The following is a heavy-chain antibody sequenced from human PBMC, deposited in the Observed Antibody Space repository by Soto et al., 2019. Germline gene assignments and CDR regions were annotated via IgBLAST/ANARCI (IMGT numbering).Heavy chain of an antibody. V-gene: IGHV4-39*01. Sequence: PSETLSLTCTVSGGSISSSSYYWGWIRQPPGKGLEWIGSIYYSGSTYYNPSLKSRVTISVDTSKNQFSLKLSSVTAADTAVYYCARLGTDYYGMDVWGQGTTGTVS. CDR2: IYYSGST. CDR3: ARLGTDYYGMDV. D-gene: IGHD2-8*02. J-gene: IGHJ6*02. CDR1: GGSISSSSYY.